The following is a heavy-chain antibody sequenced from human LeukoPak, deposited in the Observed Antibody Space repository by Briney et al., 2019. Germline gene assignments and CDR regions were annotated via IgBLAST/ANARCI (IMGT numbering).Heavy chain of an antibody. V-gene: IGHV4-34*01. J-gene: IGHJ4*02. D-gene: IGHD6-19*01. Sequence: XXCAXYGGSFSGYYXSWIRQPPGKGLXWIGKINHSGGTNYNPSLKSRVTISVDTSKNQFSLKLSSVTAADTAVYYCARGRRSSGWYGYWGQGTLVTVSS. CDR2: INHSGGT. CDR1: GGSFSGYY. CDR3: ARGRRSSGWYGY.